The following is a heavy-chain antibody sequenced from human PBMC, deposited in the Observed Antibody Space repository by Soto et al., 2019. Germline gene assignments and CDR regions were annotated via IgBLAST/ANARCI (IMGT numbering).Heavy chain of an antibody. D-gene: IGHD5-12*01. Sequence: EAQLVESGGGLVQPGRSLRLYCAASGFTFDNYAMHWVRQGPGKGLEWVSGINWNSVTSDYADSVKGRFTISRDNAKNCLYLQMDRLRPEDTAFYYCARDHDEDFGYDMDYFDFWGRGTLVTVSS. CDR3: ARDHDEDFGYDMDYFDF. J-gene: IGHJ4*02. CDR1: GFTFDNYA. V-gene: IGHV3-9*01. CDR2: INWNSVTS.